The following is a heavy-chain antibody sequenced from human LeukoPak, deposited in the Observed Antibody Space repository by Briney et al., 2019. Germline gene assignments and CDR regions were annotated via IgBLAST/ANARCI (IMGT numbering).Heavy chain of an antibody. CDR2: IIPILGIA. V-gene: IGHV1-69*04. CDR3: ARVGTGGNSSRDY. D-gene: IGHD6-13*01. J-gene: IGHJ4*02. CDR1: GGTFSSYA. Sequence: ASVKVSCKASGGTFSSYAISWVRQAPGQGLEWMGRIIPILGIANYAQKFQGRVTITADKSTSTAYMELSSLRSEDTAVYYCARVGTGGNSSRDYWGQGTLVTVSS.